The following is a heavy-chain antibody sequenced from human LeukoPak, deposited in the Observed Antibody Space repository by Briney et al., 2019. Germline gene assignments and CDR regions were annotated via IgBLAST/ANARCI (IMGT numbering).Heavy chain of an antibody. CDR3: ARGRGGVNGAFDI. CDR2: IKQDGSEK. CDR1: RFTFSSYW. J-gene: IGHJ3*02. D-gene: IGHD2-8*02. V-gene: IGHV3-7*01. Sequence: PGGSLRLSCAASRFTFSSYWMSWVRQAPGKGLEWVANIKQDGSEKYYVDSVKGRFTISRDNAKDSLYLQMNSLRVEDTAVYYCARGRGGVNGAFDIWGQGTVVTVSS.